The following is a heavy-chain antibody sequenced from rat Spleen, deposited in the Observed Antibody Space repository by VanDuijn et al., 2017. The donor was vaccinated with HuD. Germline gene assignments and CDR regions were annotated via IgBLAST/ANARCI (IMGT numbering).Heavy chain of an antibody. CDR1: GFTFSDFY. CDR3: SRHNPGIPFDY. V-gene: IGHV5-29*01. Sequence: EVQLVESDGGLVQPGRPLKLSCATSGFTFSDFYMAWVRQAPTKGLEWVATISYDSISTYYQDSVKGRFTISRDNAKNTLYLEMNSLRSEDTATYYCSRHNPGIPFDYRGQGVMVTVSS. CDR2: ISYDSIST. J-gene: IGHJ2*01. D-gene: IGHD1-4*01.